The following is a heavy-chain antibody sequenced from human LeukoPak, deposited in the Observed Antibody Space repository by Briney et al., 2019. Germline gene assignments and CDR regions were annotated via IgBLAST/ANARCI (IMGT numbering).Heavy chain of an antibody. CDR1: GFTFSSYG. J-gene: IGHJ4*02. Sequence: GRSLRLSCAASGFTFSSYGMHWVRQAPGKGLEWVAVIWDDGSNKYYADSVKGRFTISRDNSKNTLYLQMNSLRAEDTAVYYCARVHDYVWGSYRFNYYFDYWGQGTLVTVSS. D-gene: IGHD3-16*02. CDR3: ARVHDYVWGSYRFNYYFDY. CDR2: IWDDGSNK. V-gene: IGHV3-33*01.